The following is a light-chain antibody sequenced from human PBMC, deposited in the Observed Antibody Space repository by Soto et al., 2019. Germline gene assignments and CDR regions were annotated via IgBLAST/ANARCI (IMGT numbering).Light chain of an antibody. V-gene: IGLV2-8*01. CDR3: SSYAGNNNLYV. J-gene: IGLJ1*01. Sequence: QSALTQPPSASGSPGQSVTISCTGTSSDVGAYNYVSWYQRHPGKAPKLMIYEVSKRPSGVPDRFSGSKSGNTASLTVSGLQAEDEADYYCSSYAGNNNLYVFGTGTKVTVL. CDR1: SSDVGAYNY. CDR2: EVS.